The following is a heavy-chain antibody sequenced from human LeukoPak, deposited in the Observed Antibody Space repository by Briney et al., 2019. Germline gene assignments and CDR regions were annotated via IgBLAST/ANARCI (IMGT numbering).Heavy chain of an antibody. D-gene: IGHD5-12*01. V-gene: IGHV4-4*07. CDR3: ARDVAYGGFFQH. CDR1: GGSISGYY. J-gene: IGHJ1*01. CDR2: IYPTGIT. Sequence: PSETLSLTCSISGGSISGYYWSWIPQPAGKGLEWIGRIYPTGITSYNPTLSLKSRVTMSVDTSKNQYSLKLNSVTAADTAMYYCARDVAYGGFFQHWGQGSLVIVSS.